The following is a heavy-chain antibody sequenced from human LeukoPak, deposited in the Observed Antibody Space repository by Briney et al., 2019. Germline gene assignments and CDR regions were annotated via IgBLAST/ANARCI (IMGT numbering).Heavy chain of an antibody. CDR3: ARGEDYYYYMDV. Sequence: GASVKVSCKATGYTFTTYYGLSWVRQATGQGLEWMGWMNPNSGNTGYAQKFQGRVTITRNTSISTAYMELSSLRSEDTAVYYCARGEDYYYYMDVWGKGTTVTVSS. V-gene: IGHV1-8*03. CDR2: MNPNSGNT. J-gene: IGHJ6*03. CDR1: GYTFTTYY.